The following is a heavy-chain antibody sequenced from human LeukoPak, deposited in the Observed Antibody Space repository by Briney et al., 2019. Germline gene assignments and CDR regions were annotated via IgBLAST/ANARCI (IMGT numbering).Heavy chain of an antibody. CDR1: GGSISSGGYY. CDR3: ARTRRCSSTGCPTFDY. J-gene: IGHJ4*02. Sequence: SETLSLTCTVSGGSISSGGYYWSWIRQHPGKGLEWIGYIYYSGSTYYNPSLKSRVTISVDTSKNQFSLKLSSVTAADTAVYYCARTRRCSSTGCPTFDYWGQGTLVTVSS. V-gene: IGHV4-31*03. CDR2: IYYSGST. D-gene: IGHD2-2*01.